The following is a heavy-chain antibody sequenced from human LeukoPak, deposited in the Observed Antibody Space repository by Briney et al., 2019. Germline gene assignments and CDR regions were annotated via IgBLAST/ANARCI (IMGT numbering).Heavy chain of an antibody. J-gene: IGHJ4*02. V-gene: IGHV3-53*01. Sequence: GGSLRLSCAASGFTVSSNYMSWVRQAPGKGLEWVSVIYSGGSTYYADSVKGRFTISRDNSKNTLSLQMNSLRAEDTAVYYCARGKYYYGSGVDYWGQGTLVTVSS. D-gene: IGHD3-10*01. CDR1: GFTVSSNY. CDR3: ARGKYYYGSGVDY. CDR2: IYSGGST.